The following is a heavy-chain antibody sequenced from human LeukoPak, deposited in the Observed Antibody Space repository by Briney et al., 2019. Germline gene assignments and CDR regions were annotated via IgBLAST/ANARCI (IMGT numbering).Heavy chain of an antibody. V-gene: IGHV4-59*01. J-gene: IGHJ4*02. D-gene: IGHD5-18*01. CDR2: GYYSGRT. CDR3: AGGTYSYGYDY. Sequence: SETLSLTCTVSGGSISSYYWSWIRQPPGKGLEWIRYGYYSGRTKYNPSLKSRVTISVDTSKNHLSLRLTSVAAADTAVYYCAGGTYSYGYDYWGQGTLVTVSS. CDR1: GGSISSYY.